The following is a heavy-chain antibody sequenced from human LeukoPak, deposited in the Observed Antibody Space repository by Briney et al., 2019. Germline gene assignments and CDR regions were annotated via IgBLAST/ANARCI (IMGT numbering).Heavy chain of an antibody. D-gene: IGHD4-23*01. Sequence: GGSLRLSCAASGFTFSSYEMNWVRQAPGKGLEWVSYISSSGSTIYYADSAKGRFTISRENSKNRLYLQMNSLRAEDTAVYYCARAEGYGGELDSWGQGTLVTVSS. CDR2: ISSSGSTI. J-gene: IGHJ4*02. CDR1: GFTFSSYE. V-gene: IGHV3-48*03. CDR3: ARAEGYGGELDS.